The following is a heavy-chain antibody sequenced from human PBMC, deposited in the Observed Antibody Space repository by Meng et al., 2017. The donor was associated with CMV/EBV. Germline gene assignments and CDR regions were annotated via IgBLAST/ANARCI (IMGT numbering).Heavy chain of an antibody. CDR1: GYTFTSYD. CDR3: ARVGGLEFDY. J-gene: IGHJ4*02. D-gene: IGHD3/OR15-3a*01. CDR2: MNPNSGNT. Sequence: ASVKVSCKASGYTFTSYDINWVRQATGQGLEWMGWMNPNSGNTGYAQKFQGRVTITRNTSISTAYMELNSLRAEDTAVYYCARVGGLEFDYWGQGTLVTVSS. V-gene: IGHV1-8*03.